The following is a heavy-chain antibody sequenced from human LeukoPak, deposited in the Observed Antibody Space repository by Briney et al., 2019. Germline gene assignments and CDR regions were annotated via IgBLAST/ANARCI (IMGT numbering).Heavy chain of an antibody. Sequence: PSETLSLTCAVYGGSFSGYYWSWIRQPPGKGLEWIGEINHSGSTNYNPSLKSRVTISVDTSNNQFSLKLSSVTAADTAVYYCARQLAAAGYYFDYWGQGTLVTVSS. CDR2: INHSGST. J-gene: IGHJ4*02. CDR3: ARQLAAAGYYFDY. D-gene: IGHD6-13*01. CDR1: GGSFSGYY. V-gene: IGHV4-34*01.